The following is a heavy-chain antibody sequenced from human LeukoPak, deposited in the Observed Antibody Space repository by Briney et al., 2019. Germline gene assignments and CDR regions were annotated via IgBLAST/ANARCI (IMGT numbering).Heavy chain of an antibody. J-gene: IGHJ4*02. V-gene: IGHV3-13*01. CDR3: ARAKMPGIQAAGRVNYFDS. Sequence: GGSLRLSCAASEFTFSSYDMHWVRQVTGKGLERVSTIDTAGNTWYPDSVKGRFTISRENAKNSLNLQMNSLRVGDTAVYYCARAKMPGIQAAGRVNYFDSWGQGTLVTVSS. D-gene: IGHD6-13*01. CDR2: IDTAGNT. CDR1: EFTFSSYD.